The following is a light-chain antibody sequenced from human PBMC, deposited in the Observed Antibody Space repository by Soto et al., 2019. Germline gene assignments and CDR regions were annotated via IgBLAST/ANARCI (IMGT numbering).Light chain of an antibody. Sequence: SSELTQPPSVSVSPGQTARITCSGDALPKQYASWYQQKPGQAPVLVIYKDTERPSGIPERFSGSSSGTAVTLTVSGVQAEDEADYFCQSADSSGNYFFGGGTKLTVL. CDR3: QSADSSGNYF. V-gene: IGLV3-25*03. CDR1: ALPKQY. J-gene: IGLJ2*01. CDR2: KDT.